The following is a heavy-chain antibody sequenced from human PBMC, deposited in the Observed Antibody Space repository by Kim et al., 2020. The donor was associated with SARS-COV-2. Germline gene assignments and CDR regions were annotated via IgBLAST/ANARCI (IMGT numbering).Heavy chain of an antibody. V-gene: IGHV1-18*01. D-gene: IGHD1-26*01. Sequence: YAQKLQGRVTMTTDTSTSTAYMELRSLGSDDTAVYYCARDAVRGATTFDYWGQGTLVTVSS. J-gene: IGHJ4*02. CDR3: ARDAVRGATTFDY.